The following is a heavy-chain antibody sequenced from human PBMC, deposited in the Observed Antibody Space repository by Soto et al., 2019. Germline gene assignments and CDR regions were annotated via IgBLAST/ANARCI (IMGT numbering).Heavy chain of an antibody. D-gene: IGHD2-2*01. CDR3: ARDGFCTSTTCRVGNWFDP. CDR2: INHRGST. V-gene: IGHV4-34*01. CDR1: GGSFSGYY. Sequence: QVQLQQWGAGLLKPSETLSLTCVVYGGSFSGYYWSWIRQSPGKGLEWIGGINHRGSTNYNPSLESRVTISVDTSKNQFSLKLPSVTAADTAMYYCARDGFCTSTTCRVGNWFDPWGQETLVTVSS. J-gene: IGHJ5*02.